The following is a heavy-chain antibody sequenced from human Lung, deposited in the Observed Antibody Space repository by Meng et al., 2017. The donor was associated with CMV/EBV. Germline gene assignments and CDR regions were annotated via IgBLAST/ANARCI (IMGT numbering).Heavy chain of an antibody. J-gene: IGHJ6*02. CDR2: IYSGGTST. CDR1: GFTFSSYV. CDR3: AKEAGSTTSCYYNYYYGLDV. D-gene: IGHD2-2*01. V-gene: IGHV3-23*03. Sequence: GGSLRLXCAASGFTFSSYVMSWVRQAPGKGLKWVSVIYSGGTSTQYADSVKGRFTISRDNSKNTLFLQMNSLRAEDTAVYYCAKEAGSTTSCYYNYYYGLDVWXQGTRVTVSS.